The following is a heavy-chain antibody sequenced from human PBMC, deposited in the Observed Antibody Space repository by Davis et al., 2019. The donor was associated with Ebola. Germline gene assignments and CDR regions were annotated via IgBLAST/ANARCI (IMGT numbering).Heavy chain of an antibody. V-gene: IGHV1-69*05. Sequence: SVKVSCKASRGPFSSYTISWVRQAPGQGLEWMGGIIPIFGTASYAQKFQGRVTMTRDTSINTAYMELSSLRSEDTAVYYCARKLGRHYGMDVWGRGTTVTVSS. D-gene: IGHD1-14*01. CDR2: IIPIFGTA. CDR3: ARKLGRHYGMDV. CDR1: RGPFSSYT. J-gene: IGHJ6*04.